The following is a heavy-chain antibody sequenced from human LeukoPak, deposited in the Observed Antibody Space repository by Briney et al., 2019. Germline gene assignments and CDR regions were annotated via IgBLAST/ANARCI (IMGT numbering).Heavy chain of an antibody. CDR1: GGTFSSYA. D-gene: IGHD5-18*01. V-gene: IGHV1-69*13. J-gene: IGHJ2*01. Sequence: SVKVSCKASGGTFSSYAISWVRQAPGQGLEWMGGIIPIFGTANYAQKFQGRVTITADESTSTAYMELSSLRSEDTAVYYCAGDVRGYSYGHYWYFDLWGRGTLVTVSS. CDR3: AGDVRGYSYGHYWYFDL. CDR2: IIPIFGTA.